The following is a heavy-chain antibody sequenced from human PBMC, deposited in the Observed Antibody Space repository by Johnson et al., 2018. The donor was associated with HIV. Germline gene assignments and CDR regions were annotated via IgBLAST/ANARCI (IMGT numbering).Heavy chain of an antibody. Sequence: QMLLVESGGGVVQPGGSLRLSCAASRFTFSSYGMHWVRQAPGKGLEWVAFIRYDGSNKYYADSVKGRFTISRDNAKNTLYLQMNSLRAEDTAVYYCAKDRNYDILSIWGQGTVVTVSS. CDR2: IRYDGSNK. J-gene: IGHJ3*02. V-gene: IGHV3-30*02. D-gene: IGHD3-9*01. CDR1: RFTFSSYG. CDR3: AKDRNYDILSI.